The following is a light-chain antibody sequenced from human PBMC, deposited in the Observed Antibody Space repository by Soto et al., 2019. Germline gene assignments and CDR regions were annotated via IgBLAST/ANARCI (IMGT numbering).Light chain of an antibody. CDR3: QDYGTSWT. CDR2: AAS. Sequence: ETVLTQSPCTVSLSPGGSAPLPCRASQSVSSNKLAWYQQKPGQAPRLLFYAASSTASGIPSRCSGSGSGTDFPITINRLEPEDFAVYYCQDYGTSWTFGQGTKVDIK. V-gene: IGKV3-20*01. CDR1: QSVSSNK. J-gene: IGKJ1*01.